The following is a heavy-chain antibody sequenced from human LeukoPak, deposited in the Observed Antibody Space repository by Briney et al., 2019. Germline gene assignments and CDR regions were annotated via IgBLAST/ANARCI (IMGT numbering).Heavy chain of an antibody. Sequence: PGGSLRLSCAASGFTFSSYGMHWVRQAPGKGLEWVAVIWYDGSNKYYADSVKGRFTISRDNSKNTLSLQMNSLRPEDAALYYCAKRIAIPGAQGMFTLDYWGQGTLVTVSS. J-gene: IGHJ4*02. CDR2: IWYDGSNK. V-gene: IGHV3-30*02. CDR3: AKRIAIPGAQGMFTLDY. CDR1: GFTFSSYG. D-gene: IGHD6-13*01.